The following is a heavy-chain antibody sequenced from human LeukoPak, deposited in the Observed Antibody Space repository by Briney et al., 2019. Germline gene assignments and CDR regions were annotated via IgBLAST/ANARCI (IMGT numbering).Heavy chain of an antibody. CDR2: IKSDGSQK. CDR1: GFTFSNYA. J-gene: IGHJ4*02. CDR3: TLLRGDYGDL. Sequence: GGSLRLSCAASGFTFSNYAIHWVRQAPGKGLEWVAFIKSDGSQKFYADSVKGRFTISRDNSKSTVYMPMNSLRTEDTAMYYCTLLRGDYGDLWGQGTLVTVSS. V-gene: IGHV3-30*02. D-gene: IGHD4-17*01.